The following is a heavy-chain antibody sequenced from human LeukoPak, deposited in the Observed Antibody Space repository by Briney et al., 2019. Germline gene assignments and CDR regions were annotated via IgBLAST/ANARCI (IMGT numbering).Heavy chain of an antibody. CDR3: AKDRTVAGTSGFDY. D-gene: IGHD6-13*01. Sequence: PGGSLRLSRAASGFTFRNYGMHWVRQAPGKGLEWVALIWYDGSNKYYADSVKGRFTISRDNSENSLNLQLNSLRAEDTAVYYCAKDRTVAGTSGFDYWGQGTLDTVSS. CDR1: GFTFRNYG. CDR2: IWYDGSNK. J-gene: IGHJ4*02. V-gene: IGHV3-33*06.